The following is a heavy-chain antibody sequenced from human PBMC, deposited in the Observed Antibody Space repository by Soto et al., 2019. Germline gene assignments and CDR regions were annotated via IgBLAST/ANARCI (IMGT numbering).Heavy chain of an antibody. CDR2: VYYSGST. V-gene: IGHV4-39*01. CDR3: ARSTVMLLLDFDY. D-gene: IGHD4-17*01. CDR1: GGSVSSSSYY. J-gene: IGHJ4*02. Sequence: SETLSLTCTVSGGSVSSSSYYWGWVRQPPGKGLEWIGSVYYSGSTYYNPSLESRVTISVDTSKNQFSLKLSSVSAADMAVYYCARSTVMLLLDFDYWGQGTLVTVSS.